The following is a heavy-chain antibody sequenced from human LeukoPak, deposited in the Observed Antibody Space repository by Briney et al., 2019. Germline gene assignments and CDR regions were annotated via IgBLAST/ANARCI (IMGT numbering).Heavy chain of an antibody. V-gene: IGHV3-11*01. CDR3: ARDQSIAAYYDSSGYTTSPY. Sequence: GGSLRLSCAASGFTFSDYYMSWIRQAPGKGLEWVPYISSSGSTIYYADSVKGRFTISRDNAKNSLYLQMNSLRAEDTAVYYCARDQSIAAYYDSSGYTTSPYWGQGTLVTVSS. CDR2: ISSSGSTI. J-gene: IGHJ4*02. CDR1: GFTFSDYY. D-gene: IGHD3-22*01.